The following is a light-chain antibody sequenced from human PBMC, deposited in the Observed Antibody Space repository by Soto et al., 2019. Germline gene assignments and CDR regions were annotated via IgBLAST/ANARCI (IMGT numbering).Light chain of an antibody. CDR1: SGDVGAYNR. CDR3: SSYASSNTVV. CDR2: EVT. V-gene: IGLV2-18*02. J-gene: IGLJ2*01. Sequence: QSVLTQPPSVSGSPGQSVTISCTGTSGDVGAYNRVSWYQQHPGTAPKLMIYEVTKRPSGVPDRFSGSKSGNTASLTVSGLQAEDEADYYCSSYASSNTVVFGGGTKLTVL.